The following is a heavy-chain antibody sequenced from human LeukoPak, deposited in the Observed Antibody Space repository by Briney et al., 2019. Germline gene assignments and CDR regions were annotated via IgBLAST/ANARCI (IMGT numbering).Heavy chain of an antibody. V-gene: IGHV3-30*04. CDR2: ISYDGSNK. J-gene: IGHJ5*02. CDR1: GFTFSSYA. CDR3: AREQLFTHGFDP. D-gene: IGHD3-10*01. Sequence: GGSLRLSCAASGFTFSSYAMHWVRQAPGKGLEWVAVISYDGSNKYYADSVKGRFTISRDNSKNTLYLLMNSLRAEDTAVYYCAREQLFTHGFDPWGQGTLVTVSS.